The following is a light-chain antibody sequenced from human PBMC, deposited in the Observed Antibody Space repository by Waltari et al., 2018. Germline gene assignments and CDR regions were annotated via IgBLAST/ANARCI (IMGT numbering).Light chain of an antibody. J-gene: IGLJ3*02. CDR1: SSDVGGYNY. V-gene: IGLV2-14*03. Sequence: QSALTQPASVSGSPGQSITISCTGTSSDVGGYNYVSWYQQHPGKAPKLMIYDVSNRPSGVTNRCAGSKSSNTASLTITGRQAEDEADYYCSSYTSSSTLWVFGGGTKLTVL. CDR2: DVS. CDR3: SSYTSSSTLWV.